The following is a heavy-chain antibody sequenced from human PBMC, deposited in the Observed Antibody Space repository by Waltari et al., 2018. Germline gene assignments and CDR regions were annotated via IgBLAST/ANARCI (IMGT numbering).Heavy chain of an antibody. Sequence: SGFTFSSYAMSWVRQAPGKGLEWVSAISGSGGSTYYADSVKGRFTISRDNSKHTLYLQMTSLRAEDTAVYYCAKDLEAGVIDYWGQGTLVTVSS. CDR1: GFTFSSYA. J-gene: IGHJ4*02. CDR2: ISGSGGST. V-gene: IGHV3-23*01. D-gene: IGHD3-3*01. CDR3: AKDLEAGVIDY.